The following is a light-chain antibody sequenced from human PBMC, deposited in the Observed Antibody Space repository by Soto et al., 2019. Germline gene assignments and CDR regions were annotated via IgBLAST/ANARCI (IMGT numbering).Light chain of an antibody. Sequence: DIQVTQSPSSVSAPVGDRVTVTCRANEDIANWLAWYQQKPGKAPKLLIYAASTLQSGVSSRFSGSVSGTDFTLTIDSLQPEDSAIYYCQQANSFPLSFGGGTKVEIK. CDR2: AAS. CDR1: EDIANW. V-gene: IGKV1-12*01. J-gene: IGKJ4*01. CDR3: QQANSFPLS.